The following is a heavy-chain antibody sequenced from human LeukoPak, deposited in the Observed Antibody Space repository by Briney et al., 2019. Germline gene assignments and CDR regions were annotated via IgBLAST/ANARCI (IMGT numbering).Heavy chain of an antibody. Sequence: PSETLSLTCTVSGYSISSGYYWGWIRQPPGKGLEWIGSIYHSGSTSYNPSLKSRVTISVDTSKNQFSLNLSSVTGADTAVYYCARGNYFDYWGQGTLVTVSS. J-gene: IGHJ4*02. CDR3: ARGNYFDY. CDR1: GYSISSGYY. CDR2: IYHSGST. V-gene: IGHV4-38-2*02.